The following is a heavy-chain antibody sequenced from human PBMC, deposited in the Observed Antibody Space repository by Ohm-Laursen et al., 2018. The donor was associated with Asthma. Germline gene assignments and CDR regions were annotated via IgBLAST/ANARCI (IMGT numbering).Heavy chain of an antibody. Sequence: SLRLSCTASGFTVSSNYMSWVRQAPGKGLEWVSVIYSGGSTYYADSVKGRFTISRDNSKNTLYLQMNSLRAEDTAVYYCARDTLDYFDYWGQGTLVTVSS. J-gene: IGHJ4*02. CDR2: IYSGGST. CDR1: GFTVSSNY. D-gene: IGHD6-6*01. CDR3: ARDTLDYFDY. V-gene: IGHV3-53*05.